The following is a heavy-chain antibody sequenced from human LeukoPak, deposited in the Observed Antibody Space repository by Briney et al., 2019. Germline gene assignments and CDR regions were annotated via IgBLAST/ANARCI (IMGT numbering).Heavy chain of an antibody. CDR3: ARYSSHWSFDS. V-gene: IGHV3-48*01. Sequence: GGSLRLSCAASGFTFSSYSMNWVRQAPGKGLEWVSYISSSSSTIYFADSVKGRFTISRDNAKNSLYLQMNSLRAEDTAVYYCARYSSHWSFDSWGQGTLVTVSS. CDR1: GFTFSSYS. J-gene: IGHJ4*02. CDR2: ISSSSSTI. D-gene: IGHD6-19*01.